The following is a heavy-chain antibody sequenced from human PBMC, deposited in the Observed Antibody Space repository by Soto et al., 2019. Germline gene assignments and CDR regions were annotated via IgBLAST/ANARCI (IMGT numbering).Heavy chain of an antibody. D-gene: IGHD6-6*01. V-gene: IGHV4-59*01. CDR3: ARLSIAARRWFDY. J-gene: IGHJ4*02. Sequence: NPSETLSLTCTVSGGSISSYYWSWIRQPPGKGLEWIGYIYYSGSTNYNPSLKSRVTISVDTSKNQFSLKLSSVTAADTAVYYCARLSIAARRWFDYWGQGTLVTVSS. CDR1: GGSISSYY. CDR2: IYYSGST.